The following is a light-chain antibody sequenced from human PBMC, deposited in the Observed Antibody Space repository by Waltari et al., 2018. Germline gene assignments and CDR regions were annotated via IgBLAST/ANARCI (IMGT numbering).Light chain of an antibody. V-gene: IGKV1-12*01. CDR2: AAS. CDR3: QQANSFPLT. Sequence: DIQMAQSPSSVSASVGTRAPINCRASQGISSWLARYQQKPGKAPQHLIYAASSLQSGVPSRFSGSGSGTDLTLTISSLQPEDFATYDCQQANSFPLTFGGGTKVEIK. CDR1: QGISSW. J-gene: IGKJ4*01.